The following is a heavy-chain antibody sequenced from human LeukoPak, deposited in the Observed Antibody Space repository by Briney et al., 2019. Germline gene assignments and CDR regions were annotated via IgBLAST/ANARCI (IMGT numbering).Heavy chain of an antibody. J-gene: IGHJ5*02. CDR3: ARQRTNTGNWFDP. D-gene: IGHD2-2*01. Sequence: SQTLSLTCTVSGGSISSGDYYWSWIRQPPGKGLEWIGYIYYSGSTYYNPSLKSRVTISVDTSKNQFSLKLSSVTAADTAIYYCARQRTNTGNWFDPWGQGTLVTVSS. CDR1: GGSISSGDYY. CDR2: IYYSGST. V-gene: IGHV4-30-4*01.